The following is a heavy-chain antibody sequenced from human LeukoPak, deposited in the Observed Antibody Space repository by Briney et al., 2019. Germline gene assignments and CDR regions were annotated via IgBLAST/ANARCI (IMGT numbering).Heavy chain of an antibody. CDR2: IKSDGST. CDR1: GFTFSTYF. D-gene: IGHD3-3*01. V-gene: IGHV3-74*01. CDR3: ARAPSEIGGYYPEYFRH. Sequence: GGSLRLSCAASGFTFSTYFMNWVRQAPGKGLVWVSRIKSDGSTNYADSVKGRFTISRDNAKNTLSLQMNSLRPEDTGVYYCARAPSEIGGYYPEYFRHWGQGTLVTVSS. J-gene: IGHJ1*01.